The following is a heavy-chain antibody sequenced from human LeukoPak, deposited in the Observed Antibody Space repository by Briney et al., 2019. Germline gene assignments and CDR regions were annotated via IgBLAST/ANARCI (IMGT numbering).Heavy chain of an antibody. D-gene: IGHD5-18*01. V-gene: IGHV1-18*01. CDR1: GYTLSSYS. Sequence: ASVKVSCKASGYTLSSYSITWMRQAPGQGLEWMGWIITYNGKTNFAEKFQGRVTMTTDTSTSIVYMELRSLRSDDTAVYFCARDRGGYSYDYIRGHAFDIWGQGTKVTVSS. CDR3: ARDRGGYSYDYIRGHAFDI. J-gene: IGHJ3*02. CDR2: IITYNGKT.